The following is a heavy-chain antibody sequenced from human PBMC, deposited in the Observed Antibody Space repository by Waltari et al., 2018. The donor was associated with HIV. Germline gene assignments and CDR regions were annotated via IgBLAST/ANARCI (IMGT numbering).Heavy chain of an antibody. CDR3: ARDRGPLLFYFDY. D-gene: IGHD2-8*02. CDR1: GGTFSSYA. V-gene: IGHV1-69*06. J-gene: IGHJ4*02. Sequence: QVQLVQSGAEVKKPGSSVKVSCKASGGTFSSYAISWVRQAPGQGLEWMGGIMPIFGTANYAQKFQGRVTITADISTSTAYMELSSLRSEDSAMYYCARDRGPLLFYFDYWGQGTLVTVSS. CDR2: IMPIFGTA.